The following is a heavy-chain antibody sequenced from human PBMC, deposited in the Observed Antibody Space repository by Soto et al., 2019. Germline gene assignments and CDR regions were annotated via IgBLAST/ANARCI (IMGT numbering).Heavy chain of an antibody. CDR1: GGSISRSSYY. CDR3: ARQPATTYGSAGPPDV. V-gene: IGHV4-39*01. CDR2: IYYSGST. Sequence: SETLSLTCTASGGSISRSSYYWGWIRQPPGKGLEWIGSIYYSGSTYYNPSLKSRVTISVDTSKNQFSLKLSSVTAADTAVYYCARQPATTYGSAGPPDVWGQGTTVTVSS. D-gene: IGHD3-10*01. J-gene: IGHJ6*02.